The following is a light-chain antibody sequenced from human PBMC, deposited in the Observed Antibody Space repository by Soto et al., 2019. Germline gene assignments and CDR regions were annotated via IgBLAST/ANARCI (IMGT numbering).Light chain of an antibody. CDR2: DTS. Sequence: EIVLTQSPATLSLSPGERATLSCRASQSVSSYLAWYQQKPGQAPRLLIYDTSNRATGIPARFSGSGSGTAFPLTISSLEPEDFAVYYCQQRSNWLLTFGGGTKVEIK. CDR1: QSVSSY. CDR3: QQRSNWLLT. V-gene: IGKV3-11*01. J-gene: IGKJ4*01.